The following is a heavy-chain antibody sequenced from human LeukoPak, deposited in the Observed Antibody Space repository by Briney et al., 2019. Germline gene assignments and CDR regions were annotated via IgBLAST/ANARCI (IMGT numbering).Heavy chain of an antibody. CDR3: ARDGGYGTGSYYRGCFDY. V-gene: IGHV1-2*02. J-gene: IGHJ4*02. D-gene: IGHD3-10*01. CDR1: GYSFTAFY. CDR2: IHPRSGET. Sequence: APVKVSCKASGYSFTAFYIHWVRQAPGQGLEGMGWIHPRSGETNYAYKFRGRVTMTRDTSISTTYMDLGSLGSDDTAVYYCARDGGYGTGSYYRGCFDYWGQGTLVTVSS.